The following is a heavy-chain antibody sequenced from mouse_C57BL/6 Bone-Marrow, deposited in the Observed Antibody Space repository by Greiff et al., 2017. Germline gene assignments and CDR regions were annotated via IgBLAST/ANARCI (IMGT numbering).Heavy chain of an antibody. V-gene: IGHV1-50*01. CDR1: GYTFTSYW. Sequence: QQSCKASGYTFTSYWMQWVKQRPGQGLEWIGEIDPSDSYTNYNQKFKGKATLTVDTSSSTAYMQLSSLTSEDSAVYYCAREEIYYDYGSHFDYWGQGTTLTVSS. J-gene: IGHJ2*01. CDR3: AREEIYYDYGSHFDY. D-gene: IGHD2-4*01. CDR2: IDPSDSYT.